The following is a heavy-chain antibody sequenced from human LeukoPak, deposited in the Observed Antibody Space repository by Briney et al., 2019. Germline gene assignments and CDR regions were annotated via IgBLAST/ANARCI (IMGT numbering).Heavy chain of an antibody. J-gene: IGHJ3*02. CDR3: ARGRGVVVPAAIRAFDI. CDR1: AGSFSGYY. D-gene: IGHD2-2*02. CDR2: INHSGST. V-gene: IGHV4-34*01. Sequence: SGTLSLTCAVYAGSFSGYYWSWIRQPPGKGLEWIGEINHSGSTNYNPSLKSRVTISVDTSKNQFSLKLSSVTAADTAVYYCARGRGVVVPAAIRAFDIWGQGTMVTVSS.